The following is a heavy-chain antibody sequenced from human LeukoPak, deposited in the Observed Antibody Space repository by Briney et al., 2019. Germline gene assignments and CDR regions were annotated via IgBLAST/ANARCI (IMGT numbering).Heavy chain of an antibody. CDR2: ISGSGSGGST. V-gene: IGHV3-23*01. CDR3: ARDYTGYSGYDYV. Sequence: GGSLRLSCAASGFTFGSSAMSWVRQAPGKGLEWVSSISGSGSGGSTYYADSVKGRFTISRDNAKNSLYLQMNSLRAEDTAVYYCARDYTGYSGYDYVWGQGTLVTVSS. CDR1: GFTFGSSA. J-gene: IGHJ4*02. D-gene: IGHD5-12*01.